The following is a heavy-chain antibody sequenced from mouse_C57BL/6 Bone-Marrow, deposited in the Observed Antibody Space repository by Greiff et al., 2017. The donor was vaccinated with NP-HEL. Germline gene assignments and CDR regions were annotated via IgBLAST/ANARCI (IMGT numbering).Heavy chain of an antibody. J-gene: IGHJ2*01. V-gene: IGHV1-15*01. Sequence: VQLQQSGAELVRPGASVTLSCKASGYTFTDYEMHWVKQTPVHGLAWIGAIDPETGGTAYTQKFKGKAILTADKSSSTAYMELRSLTSEDSAVYYCTRSDPYYFDYWGQGTTLTVSS. CDR3: TRSDPYYFDY. CDR2: IDPETGGT. CDR1: GYTFTDYE.